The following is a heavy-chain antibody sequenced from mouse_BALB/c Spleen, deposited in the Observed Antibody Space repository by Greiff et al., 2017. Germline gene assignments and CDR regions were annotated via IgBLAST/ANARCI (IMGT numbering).Heavy chain of an antibody. CDR2: ISSGGGNT. Sequence: EVQVVESGGGLVKPGGSLKLSCAASGFTFSSYTMSWVRQTPEKRLEWVATISSGGGNTYYPDSVKGRFTISRDNAKNNLYLQMSSLRSEDTALYYCARYDEYYAMDYWGQGTSVTVSS. CDR3: ARYDEYYAMDY. CDR1: GFTFSSYT. J-gene: IGHJ4*01. V-gene: IGHV5-9*03.